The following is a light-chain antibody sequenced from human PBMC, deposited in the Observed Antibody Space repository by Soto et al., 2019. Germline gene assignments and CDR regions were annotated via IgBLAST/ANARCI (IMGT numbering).Light chain of an antibody. Sequence: DIQMTQSPSSLSASLGCRVTIACRARQNINSYLNWYQQKPGKAPKLLIYAASSLQSGVPSRFSGSGSGTDFTLTVSSLQPEDFATYYCHQSYDIPTFGQGTRLEIK. CDR3: HQSYDIPT. CDR1: QNINSY. J-gene: IGKJ5*01. CDR2: AAS. V-gene: IGKV1-39*01.